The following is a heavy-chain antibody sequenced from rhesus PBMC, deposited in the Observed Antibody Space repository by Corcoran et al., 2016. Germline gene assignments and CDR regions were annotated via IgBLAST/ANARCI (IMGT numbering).Heavy chain of an antibody. CDR3: ARGKNEYSNYFDY. CDR1: GYTFTSYY. J-gene: IGHJ4*01. D-gene: IGHD4-23*01. Sequence: QVQLVQSGAELKQPGASVQLSCKASGYTFTSYYMHSVRQAPGQGLEWIGLISPYNDNKRYAQNCQGRVTITTDTSTSTGYMELSSLRSEDTAVYYCARGKNEYSNYFDYWGQGVLVTVSS. CDR2: ISPYNDNK. V-gene: IGHV1-180*01.